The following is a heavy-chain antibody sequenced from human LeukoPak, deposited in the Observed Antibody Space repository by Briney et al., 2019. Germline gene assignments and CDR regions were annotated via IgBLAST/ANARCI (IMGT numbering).Heavy chain of an antibody. J-gene: IGHJ5*02. CDR2: IYYSGST. Sequence: SETLSLTCTVSGGSISSSSYYWGWIRQPPGKGLEWIVSIYYSGSTYYNPSLKSRVTISVDTSKNQFSLKLSSVTAADTAVYYCARLEGSWAAAGGWFDPWGQGTLVTVSS. D-gene: IGHD6-13*01. CDR1: GGSISSSSYY. CDR3: ARLEGSWAAAGGWFDP. V-gene: IGHV4-39*01.